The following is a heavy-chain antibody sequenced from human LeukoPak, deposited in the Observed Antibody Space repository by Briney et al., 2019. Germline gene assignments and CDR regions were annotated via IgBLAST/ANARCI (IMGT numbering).Heavy chain of an antibody. V-gene: IGHV4-59*01. Sequence: PSETLSLTCNVSGGSISSYYWSWIRQPPGKGLEWIGYIYYSGSTNYNPSLKSRVTISVDTSKNQFSLKLSSVTAADTAVYYCARLASTNWFDPWGQGTLVTVSS. CDR2: IYYSGST. CDR1: GGSISSYY. J-gene: IGHJ5*02. D-gene: IGHD2-2*01. CDR3: ARLASTNWFDP.